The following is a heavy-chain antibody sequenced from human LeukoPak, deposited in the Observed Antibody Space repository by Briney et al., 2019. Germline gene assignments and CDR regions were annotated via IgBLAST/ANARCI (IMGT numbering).Heavy chain of an antibody. D-gene: IGHD6-19*01. J-gene: IGHJ4*02. V-gene: IGHV3-30*02. CDR1: GFTFSSYG. CDR3: AKDETVAGPSGPDY. Sequence: GGSLRLSCAASGFTFSSYGMHWVRQAPGKGLEWVAFIRYDGSNKYYADSVKGRFTISRDNSKNTLYLQMNSLRAEDTAVYYCAKDETVAGPSGPDYWGQGTLVTVSS. CDR2: IRYDGSNK.